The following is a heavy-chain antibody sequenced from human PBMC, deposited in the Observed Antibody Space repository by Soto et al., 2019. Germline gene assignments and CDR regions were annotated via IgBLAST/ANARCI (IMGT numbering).Heavy chain of an antibody. CDR2: LSHDGSTE. CDR3: GKDRRDSWCSDY. Sequence: QVHVVESGGGVVQPGRSLRLSCAASGFTFGTYAVHWVRQAPGKGLEWVATLSHDGSTEYYADFVRGRVTISTDSSKTTAYLQMDSLTPEDTAVYFCGKDRRDSWCSDYWGQGTLVTVSS. J-gene: IGHJ4*02. V-gene: IGHV3-30*18. D-gene: IGHD2-8*01. CDR1: GFTFGTYA.